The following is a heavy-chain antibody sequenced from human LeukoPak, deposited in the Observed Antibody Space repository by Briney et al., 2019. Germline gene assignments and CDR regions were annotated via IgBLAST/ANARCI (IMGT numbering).Heavy chain of an antibody. CDR2: IRYDGSNK. CDR3: ASLGYGSGSWFLGYYYYMDV. Sequence: GGSLRLSCAASGFTFSSYGMHWVRQAPGKGREWVAFIRYDGSNKYYADSVKGRFTISRDNSKNTLYLQMNSLRAEDTAVYYCASLGYGSGSWFLGYYYYMDVWGKGTTVTVSS. CDR1: GFTFSSYG. D-gene: IGHD3-10*01. J-gene: IGHJ6*03. V-gene: IGHV3-30*02.